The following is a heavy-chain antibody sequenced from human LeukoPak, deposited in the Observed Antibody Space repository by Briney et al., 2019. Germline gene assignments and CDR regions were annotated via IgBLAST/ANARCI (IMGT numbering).Heavy chain of an antibody. V-gene: IGHV4-59*01. D-gene: IGHD6-13*01. Sequence: SETLSLTCTVTGGSISSYYWSWIRQPPGKGLEWIGYIYYTGSTNYNPSLKGRVTISVDTSKNQFSLKLSSVTAADTAVYYCARQQLSQLYYFDNWGQGTLVNVSS. CDR1: GGSISSYY. J-gene: IGHJ4*02. CDR3: ARQQLSQLYYFDN. CDR2: IYYTGST.